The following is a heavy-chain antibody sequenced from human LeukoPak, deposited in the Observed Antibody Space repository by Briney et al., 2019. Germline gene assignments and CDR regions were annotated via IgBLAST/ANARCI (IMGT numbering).Heavy chain of an antibody. V-gene: IGHV4-59*01. CDR1: GGSISSYY. D-gene: IGHD6-19*01. CDR2: IYYSGST. J-gene: IGHJ4*02. Sequence: SETLSLTCTVSGGSISSYYWSWIRQPPGKRLEWIGYIYYSGSTNYNPSLKSRVTISVDTSKNQFSLKLSSVTAADTAVYYCARDRRYSSGWYGTDYWGQGTLVTVSS. CDR3: ARDRRYSSGWYGTDY.